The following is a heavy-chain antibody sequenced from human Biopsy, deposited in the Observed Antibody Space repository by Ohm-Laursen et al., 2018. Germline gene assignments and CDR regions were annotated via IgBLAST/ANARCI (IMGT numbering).Heavy chain of an antibody. CDR1: GGTFIDYA. CDR2: VTPIFGTS. Sequence: SVKVSCKAPGGTFIDYAISWVRQAPGQGLEWMGGVTPIFGTSNHALKFQGRVTITADKSTSTAYMELNSLRSDDTAMYYCARDALLPGVGGMDVWGQGTTVTVSS. CDR3: ARDALLPGVGGMDV. D-gene: IGHD3-10*01. V-gene: IGHV1-69*06. J-gene: IGHJ6*02.